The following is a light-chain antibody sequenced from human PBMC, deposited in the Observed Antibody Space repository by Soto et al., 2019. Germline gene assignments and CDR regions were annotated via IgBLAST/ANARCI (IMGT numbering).Light chain of an antibody. J-gene: IGKJ5*01. Sequence: IVMTQSPATGSVSLGERATLSCRATQSVGSKVAWYQQKPGQAPRLLIYGASTRATGIPARFSASGSGAEFTLTISSLQSEDFAVYYCQQRSNWPPGITFGQGTRLE. CDR3: QQRSNWPPGIT. CDR1: QSVGSK. V-gene: IGKV3-15*01. CDR2: GAS.